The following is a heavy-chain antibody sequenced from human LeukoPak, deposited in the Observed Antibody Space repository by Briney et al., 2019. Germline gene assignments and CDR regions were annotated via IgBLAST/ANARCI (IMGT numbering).Heavy chain of an antibody. CDR1: GFTFDDYA. CDR3: AKGYSYGFDY. D-gene: IGHD5-18*01. J-gene: IGHJ4*02. V-gene: IGHV3-30*02. Sequence: PGGSLRLSCAASGFTFDDYAMHWVRQAPGKGLEWLTFIRYDGTEQYYPDSVKGRFTVSRDNSKNTPYLQMNSLRAEDTAVYYCAKGYSYGFDYWGRGILVTVSS. CDR2: IRYDGTEQ.